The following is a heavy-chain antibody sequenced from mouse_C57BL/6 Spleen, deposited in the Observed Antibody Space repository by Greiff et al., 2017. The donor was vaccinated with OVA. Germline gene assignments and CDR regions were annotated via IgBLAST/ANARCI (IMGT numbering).Heavy chain of an antibody. D-gene: IGHD1-1*01. CDR1: GYAFSSYW. CDR3: AREGYYGSSWYFDV. Sequence: QVQLQQSGAELVKPGASVKISCKASGYAFSSYWMNWVKQRPGKGLEWIGQIYPGDGDTNYNGKFKGKATLTADKSSSTAYMQLSSLTSEDSAVYFCAREGYYGSSWYFDVGGTGTTVTVSS. J-gene: IGHJ1*03. CDR2: IYPGDGDT. V-gene: IGHV1-80*01.